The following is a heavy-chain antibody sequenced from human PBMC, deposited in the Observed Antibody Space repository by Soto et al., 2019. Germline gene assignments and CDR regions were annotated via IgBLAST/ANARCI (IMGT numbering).Heavy chain of an antibody. CDR1: SFTFSSYG. Sequence: GXSLRLSCAASSFTFSSYGMHWVRQAPGKGLEWVALISHGGTNKYYADSVKGRFTISRDNSKSTLYLQMNSLGDEDTAMYYCAKDPEQFSASSPGDYWGRGTLVTVSS. CDR2: ISHGGTNK. V-gene: IGHV3-30*18. J-gene: IGHJ4*02. CDR3: AKDPEQFSASSPGDY. D-gene: IGHD3-10*01.